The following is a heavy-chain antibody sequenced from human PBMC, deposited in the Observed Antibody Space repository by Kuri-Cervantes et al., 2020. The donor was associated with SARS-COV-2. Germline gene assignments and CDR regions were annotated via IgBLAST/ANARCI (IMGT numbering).Heavy chain of an antibody. Sequence: SETLSLTCTVSGGSISSQSYYWGWIRQPPGKGLEWIGSVYYSGTTYYNPSLKSRVTISVDTSKNQFSLKLSSVTAADTAVYYCARGGSSWFEYFQHWGQGTLVTVSS. CDR1: GGSISSQSYY. J-gene: IGHJ1*01. V-gene: IGHV4-39*07. CDR3: ARGGSSWFEYFQH. D-gene: IGHD6-13*01. CDR2: VYYSGTT.